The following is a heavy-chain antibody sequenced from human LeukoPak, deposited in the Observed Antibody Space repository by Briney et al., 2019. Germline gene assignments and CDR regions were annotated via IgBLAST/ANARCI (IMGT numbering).Heavy chain of an antibody. D-gene: IGHD4-17*01. CDR3: AEGKDYGIDY. V-gene: IGHV1-24*01. J-gene: IGHJ4*02. Sequence: ASVKVSCKVSGYTLTELSMHWVRQAPGKGLEWMGGFDPEDGETIYAQKFQGRVTITADESTSTAYMELSSLRSEDTAVYYCAEGKDYGIDYWGQGTLVTVSS. CDR1: GYTLTELS. CDR2: FDPEDGET.